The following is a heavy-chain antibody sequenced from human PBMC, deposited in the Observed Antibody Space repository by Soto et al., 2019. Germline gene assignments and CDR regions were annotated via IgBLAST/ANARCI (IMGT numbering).Heavy chain of an antibody. Sequence: GGSLRLSCAASGFTFSSYGMHWVRQAPGKGLEWVAVIWYDGSNKYYADSVKGRFTISRDNSKNTLYLQMNSLRAEDTAVYYCASMGYCSTTSCFVRDVWGQGTTVTVSS. V-gene: IGHV3-33*01. J-gene: IGHJ6*02. D-gene: IGHD2-2*01. CDR3: ASMGYCSTTSCFVRDV. CDR1: GFTFSSYG. CDR2: IWYDGSNK.